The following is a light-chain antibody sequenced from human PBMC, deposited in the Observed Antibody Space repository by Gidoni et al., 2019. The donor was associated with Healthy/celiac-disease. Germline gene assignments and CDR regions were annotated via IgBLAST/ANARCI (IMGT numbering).Light chain of an antibody. Sequence: EIVLTQSPATLSLSPGERATLSCRASQSVTRYLAWYQQKPGQAPRLLIYDASNRASDIPARFSGSGSGTDFTLTISSLEPEDFAVYYWQQRSNWLTFGGGTKVEIK. V-gene: IGKV3-11*01. CDR3: QQRSNWLT. J-gene: IGKJ4*01. CDR1: QSVTRY. CDR2: DAS.